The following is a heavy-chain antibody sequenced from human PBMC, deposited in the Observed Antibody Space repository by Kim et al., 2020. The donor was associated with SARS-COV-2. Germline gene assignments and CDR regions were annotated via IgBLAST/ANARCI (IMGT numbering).Heavy chain of an antibody. J-gene: IGHJ4*02. CDR3: AKDRLTLNYYDSSGYCYGRYFFDY. CDR1: GFTFNSYA. CDR2: ISGDDIST. V-gene: IGHV3-23*01. Sequence: GGSLRLSCATSGFTFNSYAMSWVRQAPGKGLDWVSGISGDDISTYYADSVKGRFTISRDNSKNTLYLQMNSLRAEDTAVYYCAKDRLTLNYYDSSGYCYGRYFFDYWGQGTVVTVSS. D-gene: IGHD3-22*01.